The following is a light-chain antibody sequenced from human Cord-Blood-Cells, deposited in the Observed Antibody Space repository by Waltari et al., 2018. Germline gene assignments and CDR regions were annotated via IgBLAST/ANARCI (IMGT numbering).Light chain of an antibody. J-gene: IGLJ2*01. Sequence: SYELTQPPSVSVSPGQTASITCPGDKIGVKYACWYQQKPGHSPVLVIYQDRKRPSGIPERFSGSNSGNTATLTISGTQAMDEADYYCQAWDSSTVVFGGGTKLTVL. CDR3: QAWDSSTVV. CDR2: QDR. CDR1: KIGVKY. V-gene: IGLV3-1*01.